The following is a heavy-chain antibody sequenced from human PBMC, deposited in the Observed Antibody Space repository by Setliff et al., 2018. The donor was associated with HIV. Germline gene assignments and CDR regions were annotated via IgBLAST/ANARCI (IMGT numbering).Heavy chain of an antibody. CDR1: GFSFSSYW. V-gene: IGHV3-7*01. D-gene: IGHD6-19*01. CDR3: ATDQQWLAQGWGGPHY. Sequence: PGGSLRLSCAASGFSFSSYWMSWVRQAPGKGLEWVANIKQDGSEKYYVDSVRGRFTISRDNAKNSLYLLMNSLRAEDTAVYYCATDQQWLAQGWGGPHYWGQGTLVTVSS. J-gene: IGHJ4*02. CDR2: IKQDGSEK.